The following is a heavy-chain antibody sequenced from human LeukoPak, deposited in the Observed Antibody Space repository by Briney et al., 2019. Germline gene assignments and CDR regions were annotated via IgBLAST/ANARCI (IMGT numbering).Heavy chain of an antibody. J-gene: IGHJ5*02. V-gene: IGHV3-30*02. CDR2: IRYDGSNK. CDR1: GFTFSSYG. CDR3: AKEHYGDYVGRPVIDP. Sequence: GGSLRLSCAASGFTFSSYGMHWVRQAPGKGLEWVAFIRYDGSNKYHTDSVKGRFTISRDNSKNTLYLQMNSLRAEDTAVYYCAKEHYGDYVGRPVIDPWGQGTLVTVSS. D-gene: IGHD4-17*01.